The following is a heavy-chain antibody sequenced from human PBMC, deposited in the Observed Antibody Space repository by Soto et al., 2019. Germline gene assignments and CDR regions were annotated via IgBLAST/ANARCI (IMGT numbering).Heavy chain of an antibody. CDR1: GFTFSSYG. J-gene: IGHJ4*02. V-gene: IGHV3-30*03. Sequence: RLSCAASGFTFSSYGMHWVRQAPGKGLEWVTVISYDGSEKYYVDSVKGRFTISRDNAKNSLYLQMNSLRAEDTAVYYCARDPASPTIPKYWGQGTLVTVSS. CDR2: ISYDGSEK. CDR3: ARDPASPTIPKY. D-gene: IGHD5-12*01.